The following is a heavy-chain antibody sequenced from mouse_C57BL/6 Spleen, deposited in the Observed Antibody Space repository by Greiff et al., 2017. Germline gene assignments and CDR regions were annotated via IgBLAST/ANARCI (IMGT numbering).Heavy chain of an antibody. CDR2: IRNKANGYTT. V-gene: IGHV7-3*01. D-gene: IGHD1-1*01. CDR3: ARYRTTVLDPGYFDY. J-gene: IGHJ2*01. Sequence: EVKLVESGGGLVQPGGSLSLSCAASGFTFTDYYMSWVRQPPGKALEWLGFIRNKANGYTTEYSASVKGRFTISRDNSQSILYLQMNALRAEDSATYYCARYRTTVLDPGYFDYWGQGTTLTVSS. CDR1: GFTFTDYY.